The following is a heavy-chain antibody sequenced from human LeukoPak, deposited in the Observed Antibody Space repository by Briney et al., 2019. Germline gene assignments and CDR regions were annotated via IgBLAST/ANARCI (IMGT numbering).Heavy chain of an antibody. J-gene: IGHJ6*02. V-gene: IGHV1-24*01. Sequence: ASVKVSCKVSGYTLTELSMHWVRQAPGKGLEWMGGFDPEDGETIYAQKFQGRVTMTEDTSTDTAYMELSSLRSEDTAVYYCVTSLVFGVVPLGHYYYGTDVWGQGTTVTVSS. CDR3: VTSLVFGVVPLGHYYYGTDV. D-gene: IGHD3-3*01. CDR2: FDPEDGET. CDR1: GYTLTELS.